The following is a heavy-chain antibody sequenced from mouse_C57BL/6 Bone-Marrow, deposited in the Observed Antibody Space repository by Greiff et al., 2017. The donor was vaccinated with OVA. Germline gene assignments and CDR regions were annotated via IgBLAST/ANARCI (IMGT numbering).Heavy chain of an antibody. CDR3: ARDLYYVNYGHFDY. CDR2: ISDGGSYT. CDR1: GFTFSSYA. D-gene: IGHD2-1*01. V-gene: IGHV5-4*01. J-gene: IGHJ2*01. Sequence: EVQLVESGGDLVKPGGSLKLSCAASGFTFSSYAMSWVRQTPEKRLEWVATISDGGSYTYYPDNVKGRFTISRDNAKNNLYLQMSHLKSEDTAMYYCARDLYYVNYGHFDYWGQGTTLTVSS.